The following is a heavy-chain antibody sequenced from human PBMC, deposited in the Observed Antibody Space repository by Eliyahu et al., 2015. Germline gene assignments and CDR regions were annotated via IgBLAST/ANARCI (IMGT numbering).Heavy chain of an antibody. CDR2: INVDGSDA. Sequence: VQLVESGGRLVQPGGSLRLSXXASGFTFTSSWXHWVRQVPGKGLQWVSRINVDGSDAVYADSLKGRFTMSRDNAKNTVDLQMNRLRDDDTAVYYCARDSSSTSRWYRGEFDYWGQGTLVTVSS. V-gene: IGHV3-74*01. CDR3: ARDSSSTSRWYRGEFDY. CDR1: GFTFTSSW. J-gene: IGHJ4*02. D-gene: IGHD1-26*01.